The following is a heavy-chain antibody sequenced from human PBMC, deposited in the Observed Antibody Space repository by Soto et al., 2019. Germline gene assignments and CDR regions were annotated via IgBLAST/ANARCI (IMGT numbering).Heavy chain of an antibody. D-gene: IGHD6-13*01. CDR2: IWFDASHE. CDR3: ARDQGRATADGPLGNGLDV. J-gene: IGHJ6*02. Sequence: QVHLVESGGGVVQPGTSLRLSCAASGFSFSDYGMHWVRQAPGKGLEWLTIIWFDASHEYYADSVKGRFTISRDNSNKKLYLQLNSLTADDTAVYFCARDQGRATADGPLGNGLDVWGQGTAVTVSS. V-gene: IGHV3-33*01. CDR1: GFSFSDYG.